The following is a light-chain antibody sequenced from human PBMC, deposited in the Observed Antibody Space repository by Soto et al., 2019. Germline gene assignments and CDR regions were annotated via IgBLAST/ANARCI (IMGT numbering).Light chain of an antibody. Sequence: DIVMTQSPDSLAVSVGERATINCKSSQSVLYSSNNKNYLAGYQQKAGQPPKVLIYWASTRESGVPDRFSGSGSGTDFTLTISSLQAEDVAVYYCQQYYSTPPTVGQGTKLEIK. CDR2: WAS. J-gene: IGKJ2*01. CDR3: QQYYSTPPT. V-gene: IGKV4-1*01. CDR1: QSVLYSSNNKNY.